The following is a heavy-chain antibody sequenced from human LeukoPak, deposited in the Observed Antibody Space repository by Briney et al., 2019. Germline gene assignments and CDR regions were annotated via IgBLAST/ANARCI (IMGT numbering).Heavy chain of an antibody. J-gene: IGHJ6*03. CDR1: GGSFSGYY. V-gene: IGHV4-34*01. CDR2: INHSGST. Sequence: PSETLSLTCAVYGGSFSGYYWSWIRQPPGKGLEWIGEINHSGSTNYNPSLKSRVTISVDTSKNQFSLKLSSVTAADTAVYYCAREGYYYGSGSCDLTYYYYHYMDVWGKGTTVTISS. D-gene: IGHD3-10*01. CDR3: AREGYYYGSGSCDLTYYYYHYMDV.